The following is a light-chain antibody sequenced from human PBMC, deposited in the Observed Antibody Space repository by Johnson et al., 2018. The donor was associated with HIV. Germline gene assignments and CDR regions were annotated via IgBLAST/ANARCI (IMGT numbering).Light chain of an antibody. CDR2: ENN. CDR3: GTWDSSLSAGV. Sequence: QSVLTQPPSVSAAPGQKVTISCSGSSSKIGNKYVSWYQQFPGTAPKLLIYENNKRPSGIPDRFSGSKSGTSATLGITGLQTGDEADYYCGTWDSSLSAGVFGTGTKVTVL. J-gene: IGLJ1*01. V-gene: IGLV1-51*01. CDR1: SSKIGNKY.